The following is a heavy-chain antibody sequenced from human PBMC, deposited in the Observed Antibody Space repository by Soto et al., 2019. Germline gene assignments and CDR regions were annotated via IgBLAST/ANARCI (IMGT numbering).Heavy chain of an antibody. CDR2: IDPSDSYT. Sequence: GESLKISCKGSGYSFTSYWITWVRQMPGKGLEWMGRIDPSDSYTNYSPSFQGQVTISADKSISTAYLQWSSLKASDTAMYFCARQGYGAYDYWGQGTLVTVSS. D-gene: IGHD5-12*01. V-gene: IGHV5-10-1*04. CDR1: GYSFTSYW. CDR3: ARQGYGAYDY. J-gene: IGHJ4*02.